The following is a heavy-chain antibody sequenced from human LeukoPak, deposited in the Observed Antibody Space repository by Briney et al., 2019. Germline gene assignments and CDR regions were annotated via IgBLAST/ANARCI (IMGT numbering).Heavy chain of an antibody. CDR3: ARVSTGYDF. CDR2: ISGNGGST. D-gene: IGHD3-9*01. J-gene: IGHJ4*02. V-gene: IGHV3-64*01. CDR1: GFTFNIYS. Sequence: QPGGSLRLSCAASGFTFNIYSMHCVRQAPGKALEYVSAISGNGGSTFYANSVKGRFTISRDNSKNTLYLQMGSLRTEDMAVYYCARVSTGYDFWGQGTLVSVSS.